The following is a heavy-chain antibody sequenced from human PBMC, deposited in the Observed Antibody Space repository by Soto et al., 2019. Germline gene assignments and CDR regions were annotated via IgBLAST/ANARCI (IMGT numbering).Heavy chain of an antibody. CDR1: GGSIISSSYY. Sequence: ETLSLTCTVSGGSIISSSYYFFWIRQPPGKGLEWIGSIYYSGSTYYNPSLKSRVTISVDTSKNQFSLKLSSVTAADTAVYYCASRGYSYGRIDYWGQGTLVTVSS. J-gene: IGHJ4*02. D-gene: IGHD5-18*01. CDR3: ASRGYSYGRIDY. CDR2: IYYSGST. V-gene: IGHV4-39*01.